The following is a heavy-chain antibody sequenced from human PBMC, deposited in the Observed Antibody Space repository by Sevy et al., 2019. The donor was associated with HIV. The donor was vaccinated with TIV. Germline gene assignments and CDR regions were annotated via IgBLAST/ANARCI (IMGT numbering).Heavy chain of an antibody. CDR2: IYYNGNT. D-gene: IGHD5-12*01. J-gene: IGHJ4*02. CDR1: GGSITSSNYY. V-gene: IGHV4-39*01. CDR3: YGGDDRNSGDY. Sequence: SETLSLTCTVSGGSITSSNYYWGWVRQPPGKGLEWIGIIYYNGNTYYNPSLKSRVTISVVTSQNQFSLRLTSMTAADTAMYYCYGGDDRNSGDYWGQGTLVTVSS.